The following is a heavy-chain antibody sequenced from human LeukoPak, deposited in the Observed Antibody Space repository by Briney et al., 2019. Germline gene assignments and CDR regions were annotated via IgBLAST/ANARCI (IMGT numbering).Heavy chain of an antibody. D-gene: IGHD3-3*01. V-gene: IGHV1-18*01. CDR1: GYTFTSYG. Sequence: ASVKVSCKASGYTFTSYGISWVRQAPGQGLEWMGWISAYNGNTNYAQKLQGRVTMTTDTSTSTAYMELRSLRSDDTAVYYCARDRENYDFWSGRRNWFDPRGQGTLVTVSS. J-gene: IGHJ5*02. CDR2: ISAYNGNT. CDR3: ARDRENYDFWSGRRNWFDP.